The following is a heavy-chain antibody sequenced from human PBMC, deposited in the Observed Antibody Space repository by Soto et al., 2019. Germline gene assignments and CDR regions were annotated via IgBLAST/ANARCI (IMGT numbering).Heavy chain of an antibody. Sequence: EVQLVESGGGLVQFGGSLRLSCAASGFTFSSSWMNWVRQAPGKGLEWVANIKADGSEKYYVDSVKGRFTISRDNAQNSLYLQMNSLGAEDTALYYCAIDLRIAARPVLDNWGQGTLVSVSS. CDR2: IKADGSEK. CDR1: GFTFSSSW. CDR3: AIDLRIAARPVLDN. D-gene: IGHD6-6*01. J-gene: IGHJ4*02. V-gene: IGHV3-7*01.